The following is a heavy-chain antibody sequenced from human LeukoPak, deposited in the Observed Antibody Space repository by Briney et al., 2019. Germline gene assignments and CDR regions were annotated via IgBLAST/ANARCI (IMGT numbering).Heavy chain of an antibody. CDR2: IGGSGGTT. CDR3: AKETSSSFDY. J-gene: IGHJ4*02. Sequence: GGSLRLSCAASGFTFTNYAMSWVRQAPGKGLEWVSAIGGSGGTTYYADSVKGRFTISRDNSKNTLHLQMNSLRAEDTAVYYCAKETSSSFDYWGQGTLVTVSS. D-gene: IGHD6-6*01. CDR1: GFTFTNYA. V-gene: IGHV3-23*01.